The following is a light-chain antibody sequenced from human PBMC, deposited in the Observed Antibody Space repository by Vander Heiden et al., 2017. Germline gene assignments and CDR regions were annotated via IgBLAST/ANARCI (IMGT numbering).Light chain of an antibody. V-gene: IGLV3-1*01. CDR2: QDS. Sequence: SYGLTQPPSVSVSPGQTASITCSGDKLGDKYACWYQQKPGQSPVLVIYQDSKRPSGIPERFSGSNSGNTATLTISGTQAMDEADYYCQAWDSSTVVFGGGTKLTGL. CDR1: KLGDKY. J-gene: IGLJ2*01. CDR3: QAWDSSTVV.